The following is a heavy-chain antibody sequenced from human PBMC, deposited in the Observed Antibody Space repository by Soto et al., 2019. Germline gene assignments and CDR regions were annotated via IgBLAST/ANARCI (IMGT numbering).Heavy chain of an antibody. D-gene: IGHD2-21*02. CDR2: IIPIFGTA. V-gene: IGHV1-69*01. Sequence: QVQLVQSGAEVKKPGSSVKVSCKASGGTFSSYAISWVRQAPGQGLERMGGIIPIFGTANYAQKFQGRVTITADESTSTAYMELSSLRSEDTAVYYCARDGGDYVSWGVSFDYWGQGTLVTVSS. CDR1: GGTFSSYA. CDR3: ARDGGDYVSWGVSFDY. J-gene: IGHJ4*02.